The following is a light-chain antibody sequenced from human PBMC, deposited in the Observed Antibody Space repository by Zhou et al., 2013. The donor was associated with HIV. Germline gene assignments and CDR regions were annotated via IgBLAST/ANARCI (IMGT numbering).Light chain of an antibody. V-gene: IGKV3-15*01. CDR3: QQYDNGPPWT. J-gene: IGKJ1*01. Sequence: PGERATVSCRASQSVSSNLAWYQQKPGQAPRLLIYETSTRATGIPDRFSGSGSGTEFTLTISSMQSEDFAIYHCQQYDNGPPWTFGPGTKVEIK. CDR1: QSVSSN. CDR2: ETS.